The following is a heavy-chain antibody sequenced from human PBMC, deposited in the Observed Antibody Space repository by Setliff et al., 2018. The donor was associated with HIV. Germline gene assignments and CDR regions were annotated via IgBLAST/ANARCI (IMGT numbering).Heavy chain of an antibody. CDR3: ARSPGMFDY. V-gene: IGHV3-48*01. CDR2: ISSGSTTI. CDR1: GFAFSSSE. Sequence: GGSLRLSCAASGFAFSSSEMNWVRQAPGKGLEWVSYISSGSTTIYYADSVKGRFAISRDNAENSLYLQMNSLRAEDTAVYYCARSPGMFDYWGQGTPVTVSS. D-gene: IGHD1-1*01. J-gene: IGHJ4*02.